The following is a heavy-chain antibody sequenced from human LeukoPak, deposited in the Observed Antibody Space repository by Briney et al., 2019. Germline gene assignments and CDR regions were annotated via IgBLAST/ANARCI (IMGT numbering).Heavy chain of an antibody. V-gene: IGHV1-46*01. CDR3: ARGPGYSYGSFWFDP. D-gene: IGHD5-18*01. J-gene: IGHJ5*02. Sequence: ASEKVSCKASGYTSTSYYMHWVRQAAGQWLEWMGISNPSGGSTSYAQKFQGRVTMTRDTSTSTVYMELSSLRSEDTAVYYCARGPGYSYGSFWFDPWGQGTLVTVSS. CDR1: GYTSTSYY. CDR2: SNPSGGST.